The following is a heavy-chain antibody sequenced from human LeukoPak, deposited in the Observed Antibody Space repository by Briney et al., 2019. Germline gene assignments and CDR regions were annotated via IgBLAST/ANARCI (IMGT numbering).Heavy chain of an antibody. CDR1: GFSFRVSG. V-gene: IGHV3-21*01. CDR3: ARGGAARPDY. J-gene: IGHJ4*02. CDR2: ISSSSSNI. D-gene: IGHD6-6*01. Sequence: GGSLRLSCAASGFSFRVSGMNWVRQAPGKGLEWVSYISSSSSNINYADSVRGRFTISRDNAKNSLYLHMDSLRVEDMAVYYCARGGAARPDYWGQGTLVTVSS.